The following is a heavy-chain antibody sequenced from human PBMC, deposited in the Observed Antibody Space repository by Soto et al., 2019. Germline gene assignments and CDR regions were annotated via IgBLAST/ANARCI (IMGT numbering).Heavy chain of an antibody. V-gene: IGHV1-2*04. CDR2: INPNSGGT. D-gene: IGHD2-8*01. J-gene: IGHJ6*02. CDR3: ARDYRPCTNGVCYAEETHYYYYYGMDV. CDR1: GYTFTGYY. Sequence: ASVKVSCKASGYTFTGYYMHWVRQAPGQGLEWMGWINPNSGGTNYAQKFQGWVTMTRDTSISTAYMELSRLRSDDTAVYYCARDYRPCTNGVCYAEETHYYYYYGMDVWGQGTTVTVSS.